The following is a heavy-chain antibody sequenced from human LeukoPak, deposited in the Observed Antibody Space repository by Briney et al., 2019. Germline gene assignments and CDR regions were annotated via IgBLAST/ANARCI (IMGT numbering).Heavy chain of an antibody. CDR2: IYYSRSA. V-gene: IGHV4-39*01. Sequence: PSQTLSLTCTVSGASISSISYYWGWIRQPPGKGLEWIGNIYYSRSAYYNTSLKSRVAISVDTSKNQFSLKLSSVTAADTAVYYCASLSISYYYYGLDVWGQGTTVAVSS. CDR3: ASLSISYYYYGLDV. J-gene: IGHJ6*02. CDR1: GASISSISYY. D-gene: IGHD3-3*02.